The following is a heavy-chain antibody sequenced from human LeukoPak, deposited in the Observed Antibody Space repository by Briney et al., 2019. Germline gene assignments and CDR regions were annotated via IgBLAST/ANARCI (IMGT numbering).Heavy chain of an antibody. V-gene: IGHV1-69*01. CDR1: GGTFSSYA. J-gene: IGHJ3*02. D-gene: IGHD7-27*01. CDR3: TTDSRLGIRNAFDI. Sequence: SVKVSCKASGGTFSSYAISWVRQAPGQGLEWMGGIIPIFGTANYAQKFQGRVTITADESTSTAYMELSSLRSEDTAVYYCTTDSRLGIRNAFDIWGQGTMVTVSS. CDR2: IIPIFGTA.